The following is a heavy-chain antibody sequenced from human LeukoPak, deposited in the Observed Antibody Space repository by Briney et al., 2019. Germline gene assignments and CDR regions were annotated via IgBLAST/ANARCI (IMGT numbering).Heavy chain of an antibody. CDR3: TRETIPDVTPSAFDI. D-gene: IGHD4-23*01. CDR1: GFTFSSYS. CDR2: ISGSSSTM. V-gene: IGHV3-48*01. Sequence: GGSLRLSCAASGFTFSSYSMNWVRQAPGKGLEWVSYISGSSSTMYYADSVKGRFTISRDNAKNSLFLQMNSLRAEDTAVYYCTRETIPDVTPSAFDIWGQGTMVTVSS. J-gene: IGHJ3*02.